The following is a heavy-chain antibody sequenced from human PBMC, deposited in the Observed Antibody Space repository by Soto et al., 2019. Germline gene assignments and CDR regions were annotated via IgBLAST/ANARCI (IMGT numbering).Heavy chain of an antibody. V-gene: IGHV3-15*01. CDR2: IKSKVDSATT. Sequence: GGSLRLSCAASGFTFSNAWMSWVRQAPGKGLEWVGRIKSKVDSATTDYAAPVKGRFSISRDDSRNTLYLQMNSLKIEDTAVYYCTTDDPINRSWGQGTLVTVSS. J-gene: IGHJ4*02. CDR1: GFTFSNAW. CDR3: TTDDPINRS.